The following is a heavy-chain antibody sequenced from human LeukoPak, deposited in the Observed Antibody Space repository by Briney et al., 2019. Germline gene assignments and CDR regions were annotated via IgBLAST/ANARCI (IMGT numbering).Heavy chain of an antibody. J-gene: IGHJ2*01. CDR2: INHSGST. V-gene: IGHV4-34*01. Sequence: SETLSLTCAVYGGSFSGYYWSWIRQPPGKGLEWIGEINHSGSTNYNPSLKSRVTISVDASKNQFSLKLSSVTAADTAVYYCARDEGTPDWYFDLWGRGTLVTVSS. CDR3: ARDEGTPDWYFDL. D-gene: IGHD1-14*01. CDR1: GGSFSGYY.